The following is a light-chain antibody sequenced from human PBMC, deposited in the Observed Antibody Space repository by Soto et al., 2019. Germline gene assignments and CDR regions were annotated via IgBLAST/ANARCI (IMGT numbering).Light chain of an antibody. Sequence: DIQMTQAPSTLSGSVGDRVAITCRASQTISSWLAWYQQKAGKAPKLLIYKASTVKSGVPWRLSGSGSGTEFTLTISSLQPDDIETYYCQHYNSYSEAFGQGTKGDIK. CDR3: QHYNSYSEA. CDR2: KAS. CDR1: QTISSW. J-gene: IGKJ1*01. V-gene: IGKV1-5*03.